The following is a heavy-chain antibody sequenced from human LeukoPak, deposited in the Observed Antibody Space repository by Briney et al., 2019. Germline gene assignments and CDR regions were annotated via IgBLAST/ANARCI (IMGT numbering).Heavy chain of an antibody. CDR1: GGSINSGSYG. D-gene: IGHD3-10*01. J-gene: IGHJ4*02. CDR2: IYRSGST. V-gene: IGHV4-30-2*03. CDR3: ARHYGP. Sequence: SETLSLTCAVSGGSINSGSYGWSWIRQPPGKGLEWIGYIYRSGSTLYNPSLKSRVTISVDTSKNQFSLKLNSVTATDTAVYYCARHYGPWGQGTLVTVSS.